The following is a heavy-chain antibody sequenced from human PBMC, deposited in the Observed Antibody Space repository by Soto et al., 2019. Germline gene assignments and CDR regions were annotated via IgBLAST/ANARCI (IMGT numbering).Heavy chain of an antibody. J-gene: IGHJ4*02. D-gene: IGHD6-19*01. Sequence: PVGSLRLSCAASGFTFSSYAMSWVRQAPGKGLEWVSAISGSGGSTYYADSVKGRFTISRDNSKNTLYLQMNSLRAEDTAVYYCVKDRGYSSYFDYWGQGTLVTVSS. V-gene: IGHV3-23*01. CDR2: ISGSGGST. CDR3: VKDRGYSSYFDY. CDR1: GFTFSSYA.